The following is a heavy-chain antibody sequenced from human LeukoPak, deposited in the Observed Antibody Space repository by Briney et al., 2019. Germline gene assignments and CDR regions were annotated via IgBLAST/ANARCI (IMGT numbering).Heavy chain of an antibody. CDR1: GGSISSSTYY. CDR2: ISYSGST. Sequence: ASETLSLTCTVSGGSISSSTYYGGWIRQPPGKGLEWIGTISYSGSTYYNPSLKSRVTMSVDTSMNQFSLKLSSVTAPDTALYYCARYWLGFNRFDPWGQGTLVTVSS. D-gene: IGHD6-19*01. J-gene: IGHJ5*02. CDR3: ARYWLGFNRFDP. V-gene: IGHV4-39*01.